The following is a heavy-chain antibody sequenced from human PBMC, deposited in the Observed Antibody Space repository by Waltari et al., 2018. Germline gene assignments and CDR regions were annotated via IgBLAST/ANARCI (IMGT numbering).Heavy chain of an antibody. CDR2: ISHDGRGK. CDR3: ATYSWLGY. V-gene: IGHV3-7*03. J-gene: IGHJ4*02. Sequence: EAQLVESGGGLVQPGGSMRLSCAVSEFTLSTYWMTWVRQAPGRGLEWVANISHDGRGKNYVDSVNGRFTFARDKARNSLYLQMNSLRAVETSVYYCATYSWLGYWGQGTLVTVSS. CDR1: EFTLSTYW. D-gene: IGHD4-4*01.